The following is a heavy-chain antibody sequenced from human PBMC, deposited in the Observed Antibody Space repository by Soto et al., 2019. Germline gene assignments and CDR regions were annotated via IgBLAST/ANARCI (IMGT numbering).Heavy chain of an antibody. CDR2: ISAYNGNT. CDR3: AWGSPVVVTNWFDP. V-gene: IGHV1-18*01. Sequence: GXSVKVSFNASGYTFTSYGISLVRQAPGQGLEWMGWISAYNGNTNYAQKLQGRVTMTTDTSTSTAYMELRSLRSDDTAVYYCAWGSPVVVTNWFDPWGQGTPVTVSS. J-gene: IGHJ5*02. CDR1: GYTFTSYG. D-gene: IGHD3-22*01.